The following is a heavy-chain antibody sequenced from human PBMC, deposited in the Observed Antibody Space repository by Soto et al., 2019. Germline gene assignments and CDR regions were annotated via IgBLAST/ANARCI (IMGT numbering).Heavy chain of an antibody. V-gene: IGHV4-61*03. CDR3: ARDRVGRYSYGSYGMDV. J-gene: IGHJ6*02. D-gene: IGHD5-18*01. CDR1: GGSVSSGSYY. CDR2: IYYSGST. Sequence: QVQLQESGPGLVKPSETLSLTCTVTGGSVSSGSYYWSWIRQPPGKGLEWIGDIYYSGSTNYNPSLRSRGTLSVVPAKNHFSLRLSSVPAADTAVYYCARDRVGRYSYGSYGMDVWGQGTTVTVSS.